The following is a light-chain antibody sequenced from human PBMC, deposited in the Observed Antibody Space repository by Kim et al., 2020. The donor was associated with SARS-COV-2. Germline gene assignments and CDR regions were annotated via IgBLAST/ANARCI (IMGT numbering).Light chain of an antibody. Sequence: AQGKTATITWGGDDIGTKSVHWYQQKPGQAPVLVIYYDTDRPSGIPERFSASNSGNTATLTVSRVEAGDEADYYCQVWDSGSDHWVFGGGTKLTVL. J-gene: IGLJ3*02. V-gene: IGLV3-21*04. CDR2: YDT. CDR3: QVWDSGSDHWV. CDR1: DIGTKS.